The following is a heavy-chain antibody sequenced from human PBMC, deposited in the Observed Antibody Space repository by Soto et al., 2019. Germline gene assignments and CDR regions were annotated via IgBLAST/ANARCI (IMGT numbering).Heavy chain of an antibody. D-gene: IGHD6-19*01. CDR1: GFTFSSYS. J-gene: IGHJ2*01. CDR3: VRDLAGDRGYFDL. CDR2: ISSSSSYI. Sequence: EVQLVESGGGLVKPGGSLRLSCAASGFTFSSYSMNWVRQAPGKGLEWVSSISSSSSYIYYADSVKGRFTISRDNAKNSLYLQMNSLRAEDTAVYYCVRDLAGDRGYFDLWGRGTLVTVSS. V-gene: IGHV3-21*01.